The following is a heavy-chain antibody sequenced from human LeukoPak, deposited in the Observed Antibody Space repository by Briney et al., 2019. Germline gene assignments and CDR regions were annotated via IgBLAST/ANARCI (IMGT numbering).Heavy chain of an antibody. V-gene: IGHV1-46*01. CDR3: ARVGAVAGPDY. CDR2: INPSGGST. D-gene: IGHD6-19*01. J-gene: IGHJ4*02. Sequence: ASVKVSCKASGYTFTSYYMHWVRQAPGQGLEWMGIINPSGGSTSYAQKFQGRVTMTRDMSTSTVYMELSSLRSEDTAVYYCARVGAVAGPDYWGQGTLVTVSS. CDR1: GYTFTSYY.